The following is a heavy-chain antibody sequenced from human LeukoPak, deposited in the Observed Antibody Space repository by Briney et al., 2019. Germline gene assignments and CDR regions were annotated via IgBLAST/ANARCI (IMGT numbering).Heavy chain of an antibody. CDR2: IIPIFGTA. Sequence: ASVKVSCKASGGTFSSYAISWVRQAPGQGLEWMGGIIPIFGTANYAQKFQGRVTITTDESTSTAYMELSSLRSEDTAVYYCARGTLSLNAVGKYYYYMDVWGKGTMVTVSS. D-gene: IGHD1-26*01. CDR3: ARGTLSLNAVGKYYYYMDV. V-gene: IGHV1-69*05. CDR1: GGTFSSYA. J-gene: IGHJ6*03.